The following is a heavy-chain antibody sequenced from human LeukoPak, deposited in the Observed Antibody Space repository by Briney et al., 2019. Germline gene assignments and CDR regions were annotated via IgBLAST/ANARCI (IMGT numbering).Heavy chain of an antibody. J-gene: IGHJ3*02. Sequence: SETLSLTCTVSGGSISSSSYYWGWIRQPPGKGLEWIGSIYYSGSTYYNPSLKSRVTISVDTSKNQFSLKLSSVTAADTAVYYCARDTGRKSPRNAFDIWGQGTMVTVSS. V-gene: IGHV4-39*07. CDR1: GGSISSSSYY. CDR3: ARDTGRKSPRNAFDI. D-gene: IGHD1-14*01. CDR2: IYYSGST.